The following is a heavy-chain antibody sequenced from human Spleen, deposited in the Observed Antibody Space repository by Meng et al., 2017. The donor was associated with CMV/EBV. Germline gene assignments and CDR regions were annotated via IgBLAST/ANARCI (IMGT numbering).Heavy chain of an antibody. J-gene: IGHJ4*02. CDR1: GFIFSNYA. CDR2: IRFDASNK. D-gene: IGHD3-3*01. CDR3: AKEEIPTYYTLPDF. Sequence: GESLKISCKASGFIFSNYAMHWVRQAPGKGLEWVAFIRFDASNKVYGDPVEGRFTISRDHVKKTLFLQMNSLRAEDTAVYYCAKEEIPTYYTLPDFWGPGTLVTVSS. V-gene: IGHV3-30*02.